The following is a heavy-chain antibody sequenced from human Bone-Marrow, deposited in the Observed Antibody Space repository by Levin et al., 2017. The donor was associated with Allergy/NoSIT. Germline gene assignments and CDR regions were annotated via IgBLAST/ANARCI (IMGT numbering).Heavy chain of an antibody. CDR2: ISYDGGKK. CDR3: ARFSVFYDFWSGHSDGLDV. CDR1: GFSISTYA. V-gene: IGHV3-30*14. Sequence: GGSLRLSCAASGFSISTYAMHWIRQAPGKGLEWVAFISYDGGKKGYADSVKGRFTISRDNAKNTLYLQMDSLRPEDTAMFYCARFSVFYDFWSGHSDGLDVWGQGTTVVVSS. D-gene: IGHD3-3*01. J-gene: IGHJ6*02.